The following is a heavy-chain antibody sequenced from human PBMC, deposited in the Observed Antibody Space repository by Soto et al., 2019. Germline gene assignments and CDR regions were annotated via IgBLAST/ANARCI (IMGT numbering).Heavy chain of an antibody. J-gene: IGHJ6*02. CDR1: GFTFSSYG. Sequence: QVQLVESGGGVVQPGRSLRLSCAASGFTFSSYGMHWVRQAPGKGLEWVAVIWYDGSNKYYADSVKGRFTISRDNSKNTLYLQRNSLRAEDTAVYYCARGADQYQLLGAVGMDVWGQGTTVTVSS. V-gene: IGHV3-33*01. CDR2: IWYDGSNK. D-gene: IGHD2-2*01. CDR3: ARGADQYQLLGAVGMDV.